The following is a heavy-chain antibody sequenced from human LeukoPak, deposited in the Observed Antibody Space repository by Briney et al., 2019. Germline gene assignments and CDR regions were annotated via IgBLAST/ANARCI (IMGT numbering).Heavy chain of an antibody. CDR1: GGSISSYY. CDR3: ARDRAAAGTGWFDP. J-gene: IGHJ5*02. V-gene: IGHV4-4*07. D-gene: IGHD6-13*01. Sequence: SETLSLTCAVSGGSISSYYWTWIRQPAGRGLEWMGRIHASGATYYNPSLKSRVTMSVDTSKNQFSLKLSSVTAADTAIYYCARDRAAAGTGWFDPWGQGTLVTVSS. CDR2: IHASGAT.